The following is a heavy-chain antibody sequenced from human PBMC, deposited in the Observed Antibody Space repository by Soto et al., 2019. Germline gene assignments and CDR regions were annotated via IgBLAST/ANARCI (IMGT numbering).Heavy chain of an antibody. V-gene: IGHV4-59*01. CDR3: ARVSYDFWRGHPPFFDF. CDR2: IYYSGST. J-gene: IGHJ4*02. CDR1: DDCISSYY. Sequence: SKTLSLTCTVSDDCISSYYWSWIRQPPGKGLEWIGYIYYSGSTNYNPSLKSRVTISVDTSKNQFSLKLSSVTAADTAVYYCARVSYDFWRGHPPFFDFWGQGILGT. D-gene: IGHD3-3*01.